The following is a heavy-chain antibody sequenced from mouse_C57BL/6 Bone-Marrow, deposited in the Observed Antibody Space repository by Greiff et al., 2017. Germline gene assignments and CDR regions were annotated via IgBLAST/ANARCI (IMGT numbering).Heavy chain of an antibody. CDR3: ARSGYYGSRWYFDV. Sequence: VQLQQPGAELVRPGSSVKLSCKASGYTFTSYWMDWVKQRPGQGLEWIGNIYPSDSETHYNQKFKDKATLTVDKSSSTAYMQLRSLTSEDAAVYYCARSGYYGSRWYFDVWGTGTTVTVSS. D-gene: IGHD1-1*01. CDR2: IYPSDSET. CDR1: GYTFTSYW. J-gene: IGHJ1*03. V-gene: IGHV1-61*01.